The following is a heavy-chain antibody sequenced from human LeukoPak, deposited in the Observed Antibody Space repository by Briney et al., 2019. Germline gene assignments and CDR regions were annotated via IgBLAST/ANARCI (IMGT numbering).Heavy chain of an antibody. CDR2: INPNSSGT. D-gene: IGHD1-7*01. V-gene: IGHV1-2*02. J-gene: IGHJ4*02. Sequence: ASVKLSCNASGYTFTDNYIHWVRQPPAQGLEWMGWINPNSSGTNYAQKSQGRVHMTRDTSISTAYMELSRMRADDTAVYYCGRGEGARELELFSTPVDYWGQGALVTVSS. CDR3: GRGEGARELELFSTPVDY. CDR1: GYTFTDNY.